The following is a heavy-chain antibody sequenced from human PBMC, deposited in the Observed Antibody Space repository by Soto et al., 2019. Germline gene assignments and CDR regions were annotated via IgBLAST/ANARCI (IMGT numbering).Heavy chain of an antibody. J-gene: IGHJ5*02. V-gene: IGHV4-59*12. Sequence: SSETLSLTCAVSGDSISSYYCMWIRQPPGKGLESIGYLYYGRSANYNPSLKSRVTLSVDTSTNQCSLTLSSMTAADTAVYYCARGVRLFRGSFDPWGQGTLVTVSS. CDR2: LYYGRSA. CDR3: ARGVRLFRGSFDP. CDR1: GDSISSYY. D-gene: IGHD2-15*01.